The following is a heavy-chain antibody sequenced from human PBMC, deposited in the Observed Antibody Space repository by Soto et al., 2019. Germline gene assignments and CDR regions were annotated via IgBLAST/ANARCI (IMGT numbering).Heavy chain of an antibody. Sequence: EMQLLESGGGLVQPGGSLRLSCAASGFTFSSYAMVWVRQAPGKGLEWVSTITANSGSTAYGDSVKGRFTISRDNSKSTLYLQMNSLRVEDTAAYYCAKSPEWPNRYFDYLGQGTLVTGSS. CDR1: GFTFSSYA. CDR2: ITANSGST. V-gene: IGHV3-23*01. J-gene: IGHJ4*02. D-gene: IGHD3-3*01. CDR3: AKSPEWPNRYFDY.